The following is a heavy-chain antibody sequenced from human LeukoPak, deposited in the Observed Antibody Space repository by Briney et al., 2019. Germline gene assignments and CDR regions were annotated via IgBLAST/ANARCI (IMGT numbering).Heavy chain of an antibody. CDR2: IYTSGST. D-gene: IGHD3-16*02. J-gene: IGHJ5*02. Sequence: SETLSLTCTVSGGSISSYYWSWIRQPAGKGLEWIGRIYTSGSTNYNPSLKSRVTISVDTSKNQFSLKLSSVTAADTAVYYCARDNLYDYVWGSYLTNWFDPWGQGTLVTVSS. CDR1: GGSISSYY. V-gene: IGHV4-4*07. CDR3: ARDNLYDYVWGSYLTNWFDP.